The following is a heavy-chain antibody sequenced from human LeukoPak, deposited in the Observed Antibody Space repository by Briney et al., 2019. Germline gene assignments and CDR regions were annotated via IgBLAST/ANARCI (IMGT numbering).Heavy chain of an antibody. CDR2: ISAYNGNT. CDR1: GYTFTSYG. D-gene: IGHD3-22*01. Sequence: GASVKVSCKASGYTFTSYGISWVRQAPGQGLEWMGWISAYNGNTNYAQKLQGRVTMTTDTSTSTAYMELRSLRSDDTAVYYCARGHSYYYDSSGYSLRGPWGQGTLVTVSS. J-gene: IGHJ5*02. V-gene: IGHV1-18*01. CDR3: ARGHSYYYDSSGYSLRGP.